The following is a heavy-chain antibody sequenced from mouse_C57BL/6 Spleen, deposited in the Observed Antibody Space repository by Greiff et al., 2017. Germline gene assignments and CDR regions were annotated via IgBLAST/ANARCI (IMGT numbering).Heavy chain of an antibody. D-gene: IGHD4-1*01. J-gene: IGHJ2*01. Sequence: QVQLQQPGAELVRPGTSVKLSCKASGYTFTSYWMHWVKQRPGQGLEWIGVIDPSDSYTNYNQKFKGKATLTVDTSSSTAYMQLSSLTSEDSAVYYCRTGTGEDYFDYWSQGTTLTISS. CDR3: RTGTGEDYFDY. CDR2: IDPSDSYT. V-gene: IGHV1-59*01. CDR1: GYTFTSYW.